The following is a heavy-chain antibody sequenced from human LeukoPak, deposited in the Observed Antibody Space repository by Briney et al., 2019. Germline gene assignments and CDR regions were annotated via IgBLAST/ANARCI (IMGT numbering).Heavy chain of an antibody. V-gene: IGHV4-39*01. CDR2: IYYGENT. J-gene: IGHJ4*02. CDR3: ARRDDSSGYHKIFDY. D-gene: IGHD3-22*01. CDR1: GGSLNTPNYY. Sequence: SETLSLTCTVSGGSLNTPNYYWGWIRQTPGKGLEWIGNIYYGENTYYNPSLTSRVTISIDTSKNQFYLKLSSLTAADTAVYYCARRDDSSGYHKIFDYWGQGTLVTVSS.